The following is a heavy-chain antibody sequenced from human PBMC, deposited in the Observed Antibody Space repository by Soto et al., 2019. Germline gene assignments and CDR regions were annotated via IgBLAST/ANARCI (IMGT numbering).Heavy chain of an antibody. CDR3: ARDLRITMLRGPSPGY. CDR2: IWYDGGNK. J-gene: IGHJ4*02. D-gene: IGHD3-10*01. CDR1: GFTFSSYG. Sequence: GGSLRLSCAASGFTFSSYGMHWVRQAPGKGLEWVALIWYDGGNKYYADSVKGRFTISRDNSKNTLYLQMNSLRAEDTAAYYCARDLRITMLRGPSPGYWGQGTLVTVSS. V-gene: IGHV3-33*01.